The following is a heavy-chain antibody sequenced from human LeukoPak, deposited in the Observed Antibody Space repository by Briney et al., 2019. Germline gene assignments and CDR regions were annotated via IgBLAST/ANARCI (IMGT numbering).Heavy chain of an antibody. J-gene: IGHJ3*02. Sequence: PGGSLRLSCAASGFTFDDYAMHWVRQAPGKGLEWVPGISWNSGSIGYADSVKGRFTISRDNAKNSLYLQMNSLRAEDTALYYCAKIDYGDYVGAFDIWGQGTMVTVSS. V-gene: IGHV3-9*01. D-gene: IGHD4-17*01. CDR2: ISWNSGSI. CDR1: GFTFDDYA. CDR3: AKIDYGDYVGAFDI.